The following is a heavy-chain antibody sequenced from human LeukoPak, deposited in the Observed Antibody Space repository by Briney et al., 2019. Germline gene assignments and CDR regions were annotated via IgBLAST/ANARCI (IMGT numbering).Heavy chain of an antibody. Sequence: PGGSLRLSCAASGFTFSSYEMNWVRQAPGKGLEWVSYISSSGSPIYYADSVKGRFTISRDNAKNSLYLQMNSLRAEDTAVYYCARDRYGSGWSPCDYWGQGTLVTVSS. CDR1: GFTFSSYE. J-gene: IGHJ4*02. V-gene: IGHV3-48*03. CDR2: ISSSGSPI. CDR3: ARDRYGSGWSPCDY. D-gene: IGHD6-19*01.